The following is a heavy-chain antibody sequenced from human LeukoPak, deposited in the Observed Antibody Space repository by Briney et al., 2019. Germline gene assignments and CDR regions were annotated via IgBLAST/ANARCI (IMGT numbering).Heavy chain of an antibody. CDR2: ISNSGSTI. Sequence: GGSLRLSCAASGFTFSDYYMSWIRQAPGKGLEWVSYISNSGSTIYYADSVKGRFTISRDNAKNSLYLQMNSLRAEDTAVYYCASCSSTSCYAAFDIWGQGTMVTVSS. J-gene: IGHJ3*02. V-gene: IGHV3-11*01. D-gene: IGHD2-2*01. CDR1: GFTFSDYY. CDR3: ASCSSTSCYAAFDI.